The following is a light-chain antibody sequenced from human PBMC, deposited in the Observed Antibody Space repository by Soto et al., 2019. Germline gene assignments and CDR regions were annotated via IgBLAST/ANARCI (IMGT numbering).Light chain of an antibody. V-gene: IGKV3-15*01. J-gene: IGKJ1*01. Sequence: EIEMTQSPATLSVSPGERATLSCRASQSVSSKVAWYQHKPGQAPRLLIYGASTRATGIPARFSGSGSGTEFTLTISSLQSEDFALYYCQQYDIWPGTFGKGTKVEIK. CDR3: QQYDIWPGT. CDR1: QSVSSK. CDR2: GAS.